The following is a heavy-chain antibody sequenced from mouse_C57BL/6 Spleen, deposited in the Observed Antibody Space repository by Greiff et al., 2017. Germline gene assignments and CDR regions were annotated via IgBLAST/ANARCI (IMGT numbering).Heavy chain of an antibody. Sequence: QVQLQQPGAELVRPGTSVKLSCKASGYTFTSYWMHWVQQRPGQGLEWIGVIDPSDSYTNYNQKFKGKGTLTVYTSSSTAYMQLSSLTSEYSAVYYCAGNYYYGSSYHYYFDYWGQGTTLTVSA. CDR2: IDPSDSYT. J-gene: IGHJ2*01. CDR1: GYTFTSYW. D-gene: IGHD1-1*01. V-gene: IGHV1-59*01. CDR3: AGNYYYGSSYHYYFDY.